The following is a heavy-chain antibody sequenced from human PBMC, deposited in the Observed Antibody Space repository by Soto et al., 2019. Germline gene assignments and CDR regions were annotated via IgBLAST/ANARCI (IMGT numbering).Heavy chain of an antibody. V-gene: IGHV3-9*01. D-gene: IGHD2-15*01. CDR3: VGGSWFD. J-gene: IGHJ4*02. Sequence: EVQLVESGGDMVQPGRSLKLSCVGSGYSFEDYSMHWVRQAPGKGLEWVSGMSWNGNFTGYADSVKGRFTISRDNAKTSLFLQMRSLSLESTALYYCVGGSWFDWGQGTLVIVSS. CDR1: GYSFEDYS. CDR2: MSWNGNFT.